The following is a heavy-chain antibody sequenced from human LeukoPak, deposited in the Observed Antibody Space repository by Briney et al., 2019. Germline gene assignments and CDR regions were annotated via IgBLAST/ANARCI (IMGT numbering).Heavy chain of an antibody. Sequence: ASVKVSCKASGYTFTGHYMHWVRQAPGQGLEWMGWINPNSGGTNYAQKFQGRVTMTRDTSISTAYMELSRLRSDDTAVYYCARDYHDSSGQSVDYYYYYGMDVWGQGTTVTVSS. CDR1: GYTFTGHY. CDR2: INPNSGGT. J-gene: IGHJ6*02. D-gene: IGHD3-22*01. V-gene: IGHV1-2*02. CDR3: ARDYHDSSGQSVDYYYYYGMDV.